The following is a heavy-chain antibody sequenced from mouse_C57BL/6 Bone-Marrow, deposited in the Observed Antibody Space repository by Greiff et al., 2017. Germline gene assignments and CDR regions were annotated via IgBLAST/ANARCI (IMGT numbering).Heavy chain of an antibody. V-gene: IGHV5-17*01. D-gene: IGHD2-4*01. J-gene: IGHJ4*01. CDR2: ISSGSSTI. CDR1: GFTFSDYG. Sequence: DVKLVESGGGLVKPGGSLKLSCAASGFTFSDYGMHWVRQAPEKGLEWVAYISSGSSTIYYADTVKGRFTISRDNAKNTLFLQMTSLRSEDTAMYYCARPYDYDVGYAMDDWGQGTSVTVSS. CDR3: ARPYDYDVGYAMDD.